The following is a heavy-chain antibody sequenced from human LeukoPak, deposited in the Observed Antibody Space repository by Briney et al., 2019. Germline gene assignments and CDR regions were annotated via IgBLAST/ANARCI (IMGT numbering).Heavy chain of an antibody. J-gene: IGHJ4*02. D-gene: IGHD2/OR15-2a*01. CDR1: GFTFNSYR. CDR3: ARGLSGSSTYLDS. V-gene: IGHV3-21*01. Sequence: GGSLRLSCAASGFTFNSYRMNWVRQAPGKGREWVSSISPGSNYIYYADSVRARFTISRDNAKNSLYLQMNSLRAEDTAVYYCARGLSGSSTYLDSWGQGTLVTVSP. CDR2: ISPGSNYI.